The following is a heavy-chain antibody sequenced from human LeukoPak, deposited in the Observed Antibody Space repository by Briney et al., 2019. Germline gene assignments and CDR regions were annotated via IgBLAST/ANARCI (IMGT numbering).Heavy chain of an antibody. CDR1: GFTVSTNY. Sequence: GGSLRLSCAASGFTVSTNYMSWVRQTPGKGLEWVSVIYSGGSTYYADSVKGRFTISRDNSKNTLYLQMNSLRAEDTAVYYCAKGLTTVTTVAYWGQGTLVTVSS. CDR2: IYSGGST. CDR3: AKGLTTVTTVAY. V-gene: IGHV3-53*01. D-gene: IGHD4-17*01. J-gene: IGHJ4*02.